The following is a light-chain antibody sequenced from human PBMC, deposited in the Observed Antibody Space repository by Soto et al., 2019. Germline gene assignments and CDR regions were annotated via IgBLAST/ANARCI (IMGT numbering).Light chain of an antibody. V-gene: IGLV2-14*01. CDR2: EVS. CDR3: RSYTSSSTDV. J-gene: IGLJ1*01. CDR1: SSDVGGYDY. Sequence: QSAVTQPASVYGSPGQSITISCTGTSSDVGGYDYVSWYQHHPGKAPKLTIYEVSNRPSRVYNRFSGSKSGNAATLTISGLQAEDEAEYYCRSYTSSSTDVFGTGTKVT.